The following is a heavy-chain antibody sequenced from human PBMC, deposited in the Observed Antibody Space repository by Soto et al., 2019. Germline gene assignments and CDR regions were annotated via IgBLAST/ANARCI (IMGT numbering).Heavy chain of an antibody. CDR3: ARDRSDPLWFGELCDY. V-gene: IGHV1-18*01. Sequence: QVQLVQSGAEVKKPGASVKVSCKASGYTFTSYGISWVRQAPGQGLEWMGWISAYNGNTNYAQKLQGRVTMTTDTPTSTAYMELRSLRSDDTAVYYCARDRSDPLWFGELCDYWGQGTLVTVSS. CDR1: GYTFTSYG. D-gene: IGHD3-10*01. CDR2: ISAYNGNT. J-gene: IGHJ4*02.